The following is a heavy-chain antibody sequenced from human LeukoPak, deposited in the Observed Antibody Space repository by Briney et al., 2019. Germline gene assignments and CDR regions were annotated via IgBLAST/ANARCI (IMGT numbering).Heavy chain of an antibody. CDR1: GFTFSSYG. CDR3: ARAYLPNRNPTVGY. D-gene: IGHD1-26*01. CDR2: IWYDGSNK. J-gene: IGHJ4*02. V-gene: IGHV3-33*01. Sequence: GGSLRLSCAASGFTFSSYGMHWVRQAPGKGLEWVAVIWYDGSNKYYADSVKGRFTISRDNSKNTLYLQMNSLRAEDTAVYYCARAYLPNRNPTVGYWGQGTLVTVSS.